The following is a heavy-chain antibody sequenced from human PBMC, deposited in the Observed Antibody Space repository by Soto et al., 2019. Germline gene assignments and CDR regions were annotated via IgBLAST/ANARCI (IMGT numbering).Heavy chain of an antibody. D-gene: IGHD6-13*01. CDR3: EREGPAEQQLVLNRMAV. Sequence: EVLLVESGGGLVQPGGSLRLSCAASGFTFSSYSMNWVRQAPGKGLEWVSYISSSSSTIYYADSVKGRFTISRDDAENSLYLQMNSLRAEDTAVYYCEREGPAEQQLVLNRMAVWGQGTTVTVSS. CDR1: GFTFSSYS. J-gene: IGHJ6*02. CDR2: ISSSSSTI. V-gene: IGHV3-48*01.